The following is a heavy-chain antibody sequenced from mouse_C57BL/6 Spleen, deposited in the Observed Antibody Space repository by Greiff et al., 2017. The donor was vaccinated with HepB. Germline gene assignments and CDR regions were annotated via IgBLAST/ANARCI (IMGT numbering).Heavy chain of an antibody. CDR2: ISYDGSN. Sequence: VQLKESGPGLVKPSQSLSLTCSVTGYSITSGYYWNWIRQFPGNKLEWMGYISYDGSNNYNPSLKNRISITRDTSKNQFFLKLNSVTTEDTATYYCARERYYYGSSNWYCDVWGTGTTVTVSS. CDR1: GYSITSGYY. V-gene: IGHV3-6*01. CDR3: ARERYYYGSSNWYCDV. D-gene: IGHD1-1*01. J-gene: IGHJ1*03.